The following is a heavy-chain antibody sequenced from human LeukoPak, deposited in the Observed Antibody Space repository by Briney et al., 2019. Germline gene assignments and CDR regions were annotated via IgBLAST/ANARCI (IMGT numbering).Heavy chain of an antibody. V-gene: IGHV3-15*01. CDR2: IKSKTDGGTT. J-gene: IGHJ4*02. CDR3: TTSLLWFGELSG. CDR1: GFTFSNAW. Sequence: PGGSLGLSCAASGFTFSNAWMSWVRQAPGKGLEWVGRIKSKTDGGTTDYAAPVKGRFTISRDDSKNTLYLQMNSLKTEDTAVYYCTTSLLWFGELSGWGQGTLVTVSS. D-gene: IGHD3-10*01.